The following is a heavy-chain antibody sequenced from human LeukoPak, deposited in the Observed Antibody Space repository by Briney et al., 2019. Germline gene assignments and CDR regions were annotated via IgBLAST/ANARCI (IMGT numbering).Heavy chain of an antibody. CDR3: ATPKDCGGNVGN. Sequence: SETLSLTCSVSGGSISRTDYYWGWIRQPPGKGLEWIGSIYYSGSTYYNPSLKSRVTISVDTSKNQFSLKLSSVTAADTAVYYCATPKDCGGNVGNWGQGTLVTVSS. CDR2: IYYSGST. D-gene: IGHD4-23*01. J-gene: IGHJ4*02. CDR1: GGSISRTDYY. V-gene: IGHV4-39*01.